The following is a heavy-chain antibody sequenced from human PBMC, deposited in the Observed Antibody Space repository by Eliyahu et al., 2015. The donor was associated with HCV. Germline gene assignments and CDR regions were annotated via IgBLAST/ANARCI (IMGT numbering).Heavy chain of an antibody. CDR2: IIPIFGTA. D-gene: IGHD2-15*01. J-gene: IGHJ6*02. CDR1: GGTFSSYA. CDR3: ASKGYQDCSGGSCYSNYYYYYGMDV. Sequence: EVKKPGSSVKVSCKASGGTFSSYAISWVRQAPGQGLEWMRGIIPIFGTANYAQKFQGRVTITADESTSTAYMELSSLRSEDTAVYYCASKGYQDCSGGSCYSNYYYYYGMDVWGQGTTVTVSS. V-gene: IGHV1-69*01.